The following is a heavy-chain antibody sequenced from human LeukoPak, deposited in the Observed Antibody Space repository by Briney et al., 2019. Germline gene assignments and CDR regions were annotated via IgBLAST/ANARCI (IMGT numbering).Heavy chain of an antibody. Sequence: SETLSLTCTVSGGSISSYYWSWIRQPPGKGLEWIGYIYYSGSTNYNPSLKSRVTISVDTSKNQFSLKLSSVTAADTAVYYCARDLGYDYVWGTPPTVIWGQGTLVTVSS. D-gene: IGHD3-16*01. CDR1: GGSISSYY. CDR3: ARDLGYDYVWGTPPTVI. V-gene: IGHV4-59*12. J-gene: IGHJ4*02. CDR2: IYYSGST.